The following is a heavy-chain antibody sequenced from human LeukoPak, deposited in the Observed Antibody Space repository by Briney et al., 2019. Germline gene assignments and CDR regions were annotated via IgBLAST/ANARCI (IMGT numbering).Heavy chain of an antibody. Sequence: GGSLRLSCAASGFTFSSYEMNWVRQAPGKGLEWVSYISSTGNTIYYADSVKGRFTISRDNAKNSLYLQMNSLRAEDTAVYYCAQIPSFDYWGRGTLVTVSS. CDR2: ISSTGNTI. CDR1: GFTFSSYE. J-gene: IGHJ4*02. CDR3: AQIPSFDY. V-gene: IGHV3-48*03.